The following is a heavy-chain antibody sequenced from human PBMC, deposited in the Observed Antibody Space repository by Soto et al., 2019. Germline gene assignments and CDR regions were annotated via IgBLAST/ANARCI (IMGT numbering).Heavy chain of an antibody. CDR3: AASGPYYYYGMDV. Sequence: QVQLQEWGPGLVKPSQTMSLTCTVSGGSISSGDYYWSRIRQPPGKGLEWIGYINYSGSTYYNPSLKSRVTISVDTSKNQVSLKLSSVTAADTAVYYCAASGPYYYYGMDVWGQGTTVTVSS. J-gene: IGHJ6*02. CDR1: GGSISSGDYY. V-gene: IGHV4-30-4*01. D-gene: IGHD6-6*01. CDR2: INYSGST.